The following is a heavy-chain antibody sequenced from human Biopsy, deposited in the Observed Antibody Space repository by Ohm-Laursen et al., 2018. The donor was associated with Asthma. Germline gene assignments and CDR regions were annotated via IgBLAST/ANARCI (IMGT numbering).Heavy chain of an antibody. CDR3: ARHKHSNSWYKYYFDY. J-gene: IGHJ4*02. CDR2: VYHSGNT. Sequence: SETLSLTCNVSGDSMGGSDYSWGWIRQPPGKGLEWIGNVYHSGNTNINPSLQSRVTISVDTSKSQFSLKVSAVTAADTAVCFCARHKHSNSWYKYYFDYWGQGTLVTVSS. D-gene: IGHD6-13*01. V-gene: IGHV4-39*01. CDR1: GDSMGGSDYS.